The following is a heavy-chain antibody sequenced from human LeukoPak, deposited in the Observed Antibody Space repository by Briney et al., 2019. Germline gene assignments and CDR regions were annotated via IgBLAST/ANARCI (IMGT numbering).Heavy chain of an antibody. CDR2: INPNSGAT. CDR1: AYSFTAFY. D-gene: IGHD3-10*01. V-gene: IGHV1-2*02. Sequence: WASVKVSCKASAYSFTAFYLHWVRQAPGQGLEYMAWINPNSGATNYAQKFQGRVTMTRDTSITTAYMELSRLRSDDTAVYYCARGGSALGYWGQGTLVTVSS. J-gene: IGHJ4*02. CDR3: ARGGSALGY.